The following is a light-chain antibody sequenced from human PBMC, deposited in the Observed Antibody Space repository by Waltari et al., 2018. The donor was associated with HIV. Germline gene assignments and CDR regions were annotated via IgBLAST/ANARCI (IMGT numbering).Light chain of an antibody. V-gene: IGLV2-14*03. CDR2: GVN. CDR1: NTGDNSYNS. J-gene: IGLJ2*01. CDR3: QSYDSSLSGVV. Sequence: QSTLTQPASVSGSPGQSITISCTGVNTGDNSYNSVSWYQQQPGKAPKLLISGVNWRPTGTSDRFSASLSGNTASLTISGLQAEDEADYYCQSYDSSLSGVVFGGGTRLTVL.